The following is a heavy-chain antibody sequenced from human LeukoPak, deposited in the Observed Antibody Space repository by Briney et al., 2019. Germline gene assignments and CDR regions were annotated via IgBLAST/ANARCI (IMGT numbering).Heavy chain of an antibody. D-gene: IGHD6-13*01. Sequence: ASVKVSCKASGDTFSSYAITWVRQAPGQGLEWMGGIIPIFDTSNYAQKFRGRVTFTSDDSTSTAYMELSSLRSEDTAVYYCARLKRGIGAAGTSLRGWFDPWGQGTLVTVSS. CDR1: GDTFSSYA. CDR2: IIPIFDTS. J-gene: IGHJ5*02. CDR3: ARLKRGIGAAGTSLRGWFDP. V-gene: IGHV1-69*13.